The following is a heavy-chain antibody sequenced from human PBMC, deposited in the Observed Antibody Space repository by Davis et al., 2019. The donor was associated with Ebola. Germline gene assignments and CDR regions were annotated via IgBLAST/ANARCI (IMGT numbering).Heavy chain of an antibody. CDR2: IYTSGST. CDR3: ARGSGYSYGFYYYMDV. D-gene: IGHD5-18*01. J-gene: IGHJ6*03. CDR1: GGSISSYY. V-gene: IGHV4-4*07. Sequence: PSETLSLTCTVSGGSISSYYWSWIRQPAGKGLEWIGRIYTSGSTNYNPSLKSRVTMSVDTSKNQFSLKLSSVTAADTAVYYCARGSGYSYGFYYYMDVWGKGTTVTVSS.